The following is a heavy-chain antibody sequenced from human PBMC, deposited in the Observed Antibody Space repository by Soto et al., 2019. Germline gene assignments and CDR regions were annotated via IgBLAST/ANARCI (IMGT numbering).Heavy chain of an antibody. V-gene: IGHV1-69*13. CDR2: IIPIFGTA. CDR1: GGTFSNYA. Sequence: GGSVKVSCKASGGTFSNYAIRLVRQAPGKGLEWIGGIIPIFGTANYAQKFQGRVTITADESTSTAYMELSSLRSEDTAVYYCASPTTVTTYYYYGMDVWGQGTTVTVSS. CDR3: ASPTTVTTYYYYGMDV. D-gene: IGHD4-17*01. J-gene: IGHJ6*02.